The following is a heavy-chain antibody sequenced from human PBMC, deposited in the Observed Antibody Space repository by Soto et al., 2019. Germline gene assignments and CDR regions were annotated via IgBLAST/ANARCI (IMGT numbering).Heavy chain of an antibody. CDR1: GFTFRNYA. D-gene: IGHD2-15*01. CDR2: ISNDGTNK. V-gene: IGHV3-30*04. Sequence: GGPLRLSCAASGFTFRNYAMHWVRQAPGKGLEGVAVISNDGTNKFYRDYVKGRFTISRNNSKNTLYLQINSLRYEDTAVYYCARGDREDIAVVIGVRPGEYGVDVWGQGTTVTVSS. J-gene: IGHJ6*02. CDR3: ARGDREDIAVVIGVRPGEYGVDV.